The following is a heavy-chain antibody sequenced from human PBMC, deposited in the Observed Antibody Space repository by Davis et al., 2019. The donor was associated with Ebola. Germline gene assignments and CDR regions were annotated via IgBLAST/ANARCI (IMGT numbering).Heavy chain of an antibody. CDR2: INHSGST. CDR1: GGSFSGYY. Sequence: MPSETLSLTCAVYGGSFSGYYWSWIRQPPGKGLEWIGEINHSGSTNYNPSLKSRVTISVDTSKNQFSLKLSSVTAADTAVYYCARGQPYGDYGMDVWGQGTTVTVSS. J-gene: IGHJ6*02. CDR3: ARGQPYGDYGMDV. D-gene: IGHD4-17*01. V-gene: IGHV4-34*01.